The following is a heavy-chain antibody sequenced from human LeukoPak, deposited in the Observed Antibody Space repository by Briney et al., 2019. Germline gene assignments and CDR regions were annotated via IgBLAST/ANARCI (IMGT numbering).Heavy chain of an antibody. CDR2: LSYDGSNK. J-gene: IGHJ4*02. V-gene: IGHV3-30*04. CDR1: GGTFSSYA. D-gene: IGHD4-17*01. CDR3: ARDRATVTTRDFDY. Sequence: SCKASGGTFSSYAMHWVRQAPGKGLEWVAVLSYDGSNKYYADSVKGRFTISRDNSKNTLYLQMNSLRAEDTAVYYCARDRATVTTRDFDYWGQGTLVTVSS.